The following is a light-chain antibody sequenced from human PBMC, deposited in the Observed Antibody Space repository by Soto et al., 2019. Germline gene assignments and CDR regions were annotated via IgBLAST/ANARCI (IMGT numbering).Light chain of an antibody. CDR1: QSISTE. Sequence: EIVMTQSPATLSVSPGERATLSCRASQSISTELAWYQQKPGQPPRLLIYSASTSATGVPARFTGSGSGSEFTLTISGLQSDDVAVYYCQQGHNWPLTFGQGTRLEI. J-gene: IGKJ2*01. CDR2: SAS. V-gene: IGKV3-15*01. CDR3: QQGHNWPLT.